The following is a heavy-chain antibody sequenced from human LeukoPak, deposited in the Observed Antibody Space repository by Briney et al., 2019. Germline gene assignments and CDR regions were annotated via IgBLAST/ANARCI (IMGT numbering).Heavy chain of an antibody. CDR1: GFTVSSNY. J-gene: IGHJ4*02. Sequence: GGSLRLSCAASGFTVSSNYMSWVRQAPGKGLEWVSVIYSGGSTYYADSVKGRFTISRDNSKNTLYLQMNSLRGEDTAVYYCARAPREGFSGSYHDYWGQGTLVTVSS. CDR2: IYSGGST. D-gene: IGHD1-26*01. CDR3: ARAPREGFSGSYHDY. V-gene: IGHV3-53*05.